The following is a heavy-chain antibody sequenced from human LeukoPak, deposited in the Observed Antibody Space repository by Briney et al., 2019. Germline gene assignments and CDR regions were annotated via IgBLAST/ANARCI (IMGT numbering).Heavy chain of an antibody. CDR2: IIPIFGTA. CDR3: ASRGPVVTPHNWFDP. V-gene: IGHV1-69*05. D-gene: IGHD4-23*01. Sequence: GASVKVSCKASGGTFSSYAISWVRQAPGQGLEWMGGIIPIFGTANYAQKFQGRVTITTDESTSTAYMELSSLRSEDTAVYYCASRGPVVTPHNWFDPWGQGTLVTVSS. CDR1: GGTFSSYA. J-gene: IGHJ5*02.